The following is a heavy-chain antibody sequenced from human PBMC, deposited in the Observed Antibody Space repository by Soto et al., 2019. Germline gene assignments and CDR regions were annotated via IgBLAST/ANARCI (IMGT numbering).Heavy chain of an antibody. CDR1: GYSFTSYW. J-gene: IGHJ6*02. CDR3: ARHNTDVVVPGLYGIDL. CDR2: IYPGDSDT. V-gene: IGHV5-51*01. D-gene: IGHD2-2*01. Sequence: GESLKISCKGSGYSFTSYWIGWVRQMPGKGLEWMGIIYPGDSDTRYSPSFQGQVTISADKSISTAYLQWSSLKASDTAMYYCARHNTDVVVPGLYGIDLWVQGTTVTVSS.